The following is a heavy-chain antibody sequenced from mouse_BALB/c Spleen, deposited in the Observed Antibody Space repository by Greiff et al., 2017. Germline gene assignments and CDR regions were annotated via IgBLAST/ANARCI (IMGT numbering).Heavy chain of an antibody. D-gene: IGHD3-3*01. CDR3: ARRGRYYAMDY. CDR1: GYTFSSYW. J-gene: IGHJ4*01. CDR2: ILPGSGST. V-gene: IGHV1-9*01. Sequence: QVQLQQSGAELMKPGASVKISCKATGYTFSSYWIEWVKQRPGHGLEWIGEILPGSGSTNYNEKFKGKATFTADTSSNTAYMQLSSLTSEDSAVYYCARRGRYYAMDYWGQGTSVTVSS.